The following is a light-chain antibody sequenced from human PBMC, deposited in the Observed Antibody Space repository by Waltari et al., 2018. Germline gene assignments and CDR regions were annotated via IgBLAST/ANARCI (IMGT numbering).Light chain of an antibody. V-gene: IGLV1-51*02. CDR1: HSNIGNNY. J-gene: IGLJ7*01. CDR3: GTWDSSLSGAV. CDR2: EDR. Sequence: QSVLTQPPSVSAAPGQRVTISCSGGHSNIGNNYVSWYRQFPGTAPKPVIYEDRTRPSGFPRRCSGSKSGTSATLDITGLQAGDEADYYCGTWDSSLSGAVFGGGTHLTVL.